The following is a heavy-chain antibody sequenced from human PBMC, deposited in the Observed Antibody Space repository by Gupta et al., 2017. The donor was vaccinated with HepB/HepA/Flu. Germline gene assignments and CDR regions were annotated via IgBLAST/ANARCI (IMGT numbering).Heavy chain of an antibody. D-gene: IGHD1/OR15-1a*01. V-gene: IGHV4-34*01. Sequence: QVQLQQWGAGLLKPPETLSLICAVYGGSFSGTYWSWVRQSPEKGQEWIEEINPGGIAKQFPTHNSSVTMSRDTSKNQLALKLSSVNEEDTAVYYCAGGPLTGTIRQFEDWGQGTQVTVSS. CDR1: GGSFSGTY. J-gene: IGHJ4*02. CDR2: INPGGIA. CDR3: AGGPLTGTIRQFED.